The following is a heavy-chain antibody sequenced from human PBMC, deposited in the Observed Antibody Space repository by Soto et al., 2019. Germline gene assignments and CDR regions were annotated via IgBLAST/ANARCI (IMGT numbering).Heavy chain of an antibody. J-gene: IGHJ6*02. CDR3: ARDFVVGGPTINYYYGMDV. Sequence: GESLKISCKGSGYSFTSYWIGWVRQMPGKGLEWMGIIYPGDSDTRYSPSFQGQVTISADKSISTAYLQMNSLGAEDTAVYYCARDFVVGGPTINYYYGMDVWGQGTTVTVSS. D-gene: IGHD1-26*01. CDR2: IYPGDSDT. CDR1: GYSFTSYW. V-gene: IGHV5-51*01.